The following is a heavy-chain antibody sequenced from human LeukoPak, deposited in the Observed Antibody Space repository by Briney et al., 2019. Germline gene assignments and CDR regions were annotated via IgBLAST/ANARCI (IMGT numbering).Heavy chain of an antibody. D-gene: IGHD3-10*01. Sequence: GGSLRLSCAASGLTVSSNYMSWVRQAPGKGLERGSVIYSGGRTFYADSVKGRFIISRDNSKNTLFLQMNSLRAEDTAVYYCARDLYYGSGGYYFDYWGQGTLVTVSS. J-gene: IGHJ4*02. CDR2: IYSGGRT. CDR1: GLTVSSNY. CDR3: ARDLYYGSGGYYFDY. V-gene: IGHV3-66*01.